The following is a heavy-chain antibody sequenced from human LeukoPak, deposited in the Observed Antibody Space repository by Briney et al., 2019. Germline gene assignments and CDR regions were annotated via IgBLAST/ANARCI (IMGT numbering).Heavy chain of an antibody. D-gene: IGHD3-16*01. Sequence: PSETLSLTCTVSGGSISSGDYYWSWLRQPPGTGLEWIGYIYYSGSTYYNPSLKSRVTISVDTSKNQFSLKLSSVTAADTAVYYCARMPLGPQGGYYFDYWGQGTLVTVSS. J-gene: IGHJ4*02. CDR3: ARMPLGPQGGYYFDY. CDR1: GGSISSGDYY. CDR2: IYYSGST. V-gene: IGHV4-30-4*08.